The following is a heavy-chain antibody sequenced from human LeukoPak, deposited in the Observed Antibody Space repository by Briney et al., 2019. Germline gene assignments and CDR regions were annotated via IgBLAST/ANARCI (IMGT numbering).Heavy chain of an antibody. CDR1: GFTFSNYA. CDR2: ISDSGVTA. Sequence: PGGSLRLSCVVSGFTFSNYAMGWVRQAPGQGLDWVSAISDSGVTAYYADSVKGRFTISRDNSKNTLYLQMNSLRAEDTAVYYCAVEAKYNSGWYFDYWGQGTLVTVSS. CDR3: AVEAKYNSGWYFDY. D-gene: IGHD6-19*01. V-gene: IGHV3-23*01. J-gene: IGHJ4*02.